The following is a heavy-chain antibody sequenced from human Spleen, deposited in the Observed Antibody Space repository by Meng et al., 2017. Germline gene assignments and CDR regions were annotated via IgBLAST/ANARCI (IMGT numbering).Heavy chain of an antibody. CDR2: IKQDGSEK. Sequence: GESLKISCAASGFTFNKYGIHWVRQAPGKGLEWVANIKQDGSEKYYVDSVKGRFTISRDNAKNSLYLQMNSLRAEDTAVYYCASHRVPATAEWFDPWGQGTLVTVSS. V-gene: IGHV3-7*01. D-gene: IGHD2-2*01. J-gene: IGHJ5*02. CDR1: GFTFNKYG. CDR3: ASHRVPATAEWFDP.